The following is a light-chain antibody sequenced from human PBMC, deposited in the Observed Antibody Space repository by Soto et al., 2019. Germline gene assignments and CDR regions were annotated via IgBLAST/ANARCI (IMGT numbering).Light chain of an antibody. V-gene: IGLV2-14*01. CDR3: TSYTSNSTRV. Sequence: QSALTQPASVSGSPGQSITISCTGTSSDVGGYNYVSWYQQHPGKAPKLMIYEVSNRPSGVSNRFSGSKSGNTASQTISGLKAEDEDDSSGTSYTSNSTRVFGGGTKVTVL. J-gene: IGLJ3*02. CDR1: SSDVGGYNY. CDR2: EVS.